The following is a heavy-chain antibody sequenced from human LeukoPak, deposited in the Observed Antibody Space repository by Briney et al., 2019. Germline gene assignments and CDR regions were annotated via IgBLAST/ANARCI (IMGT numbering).Heavy chain of an antibody. CDR2: INPNSGGT. CDR3: ARALSYSSSVPRWFDP. CDR1: GYTFTSYA. D-gene: IGHD6-13*01. J-gene: IGHJ5*02. V-gene: IGHV1-2*02. Sequence: ASVKVSCKASGYTFTSYAMNWVRQAPGQGLEWMGWINPNSGGTNYAQKFQGRVTMTRDTSISTAYMELSRLRSDDTAVYYCARALSYSSSVPRWFDPWGQGTLVTVSS.